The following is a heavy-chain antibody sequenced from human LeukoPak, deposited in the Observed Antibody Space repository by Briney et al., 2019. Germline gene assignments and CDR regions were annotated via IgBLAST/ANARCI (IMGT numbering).Heavy chain of an antibody. Sequence: SETLSLTCAVYGGSFSGYYWSWIRQPPGKGLEWIGEINHSGSTNYSPSLKSRVTISVDTSKNQFSLKLSSVTAADTAVYYCASISVIGIAAAGNNYWGQGTLVTVSS. D-gene: IGHD6-13*01. J-gene: IGHJ4*02. CDR3: ASISVIGIAAAGNNY. CDR1: GGSFSGYY. CDR2: INHSGST. V-gene: IGHV4-34*01.